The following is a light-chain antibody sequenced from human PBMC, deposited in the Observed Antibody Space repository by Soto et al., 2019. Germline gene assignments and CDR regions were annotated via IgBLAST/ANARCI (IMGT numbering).Light chain of an antibody. Sequence: EIALTQSPGTLSLSPGERATLSCRASQSISSTYLAWYQRRPGQAPRLLIYGASNTATGIPDRFSGSGSGTDFTLTISRREPEDFAVYYCQQSGSSPPYTFGQGNKVEIK. J-gene: IGKJ2*01. V-gene: IGKV3-20*01. CDR1: QSISSTY. CDR2: GAS. CDR3: QQSGSSPPYT.